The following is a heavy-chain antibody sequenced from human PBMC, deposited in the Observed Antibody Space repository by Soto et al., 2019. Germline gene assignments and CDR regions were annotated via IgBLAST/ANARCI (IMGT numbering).Heavy chain of an antibody. CDR3: TTARWYTYYFDY. CDR2: IKSKTDGGTT. Sequence: EVQLVESGGGLVKPGGSLRLSCAASGFTFSNAWMSWVRQAPGKGPEWVGRIKSKTDGGTTDYAAPVKGRFTISRDDSKNTLYLQMNSLKTEDTAVYYCTTARWYTYYFDYWGQGTLVTVSS. CDR1: GFTFSNAW. J-gene: IGHJ4*02. D-gene: IGHD6-13*01. V-gene: IGHV3-15*01.